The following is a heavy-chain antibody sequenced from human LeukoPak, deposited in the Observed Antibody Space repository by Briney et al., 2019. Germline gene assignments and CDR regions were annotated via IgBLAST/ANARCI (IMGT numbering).Heavy chain of an antibody. D-gene: IGHD6-13*01. V-gene: IGHV3-23*01. CDR3: ARGRGSWYGVYFDY. J-gene: IGHJ4*02. Sequence: GGSLRLSCAASGFTFSSYAMSWVRRAPGKGLEWVSAISGSGGSTYYADSVKGRFTISRDNSKNTLYLQMNSLRAEDTAVYYCARGRGSWYGVYFDYWGQGTLVTVSS. CDR1: GFTFSSYA. CDR2: ISGSGGST.